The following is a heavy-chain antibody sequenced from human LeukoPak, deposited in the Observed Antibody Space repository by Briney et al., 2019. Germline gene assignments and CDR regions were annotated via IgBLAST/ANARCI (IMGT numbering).Heavy chain of an antibody. CDR3: AREESGLYFDY. D-gene: IGHD3-16*01. Sequence: GGSLRLSCAASGFTFSTYRMSWVRQAPGKGLEWVANIKQDGSEKYYVDSVKGRFTISRDNAKNSLYLQMNSLRAEDTAVYYCAREESGLYFDYWGQGTLVTVSS. CDR1: GFTFSTYR. V-gene: IGHV3-7*01. CDR2: IKQDGSEK. J-gene: IGHJ4*02.